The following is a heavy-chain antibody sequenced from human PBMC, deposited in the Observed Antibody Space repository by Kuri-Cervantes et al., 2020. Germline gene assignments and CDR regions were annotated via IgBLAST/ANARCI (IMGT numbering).Heavy chain of an antibody. Sequence: GESLKISCAASGLTISRYWMTWVRQAPGKGLEWVANIKQDGSETHYVDSVKGRFTISRDNAKRSLYLQMNSLRAEDTAVYYCARGGAMVQVNDYWGQGTLVTVSS. D-gene: IGHD3-10*01. CDR1: GLTISRYW. V-gene: IGHV3-7*01. J-gene: IGHJ4*02. CDR2: IKQDGSET. CDR3: ARGGAMVQVNDY.